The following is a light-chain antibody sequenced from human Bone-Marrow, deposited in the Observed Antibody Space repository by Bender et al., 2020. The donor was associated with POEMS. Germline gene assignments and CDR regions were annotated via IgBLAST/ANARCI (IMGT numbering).Light chain of an antibody. CDR2: AND. J-gene: IGLJ2*01. CDR1: SSNLGSHF. CDR3: QSYDSDSAWG. V-gene: IGLV1-47*01. Sequence: QPVLIQPPSASGTPGQRVSISCSRSSSNLGSHFVYWYQQLPGMAPKLLIYANDQRPSGVPDRFSGSIDVTSNSASLTISGLKTEDEADYYCQSYDSDSAWGFGGGTKLTVL.